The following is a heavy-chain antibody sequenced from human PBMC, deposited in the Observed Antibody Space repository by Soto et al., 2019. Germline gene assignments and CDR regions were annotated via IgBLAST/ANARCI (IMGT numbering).Heavy chain of an antibody. D-gene: IGHD6-19*01. V-gene: IGHV1-3*01. CDR1: GYTFTSYA. Sequence: ASVKVSCKASGYTFTSYAMHWVRQAPGQRLEWMGWINAGNGNTGYAQKFQGRVTMTRNTSISTAYMELSSLRSEDTAVYYCASSSSGWYGSAFDIWGQGTMVTV. J-gene: IGHJ3*02. CDR2: INAGNGNT. CDR3: ASSSSGWYGSAFDI.